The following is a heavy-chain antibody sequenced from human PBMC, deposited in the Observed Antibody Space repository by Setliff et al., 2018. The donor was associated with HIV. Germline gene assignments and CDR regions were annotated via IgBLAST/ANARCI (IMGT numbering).Heavy chain of an antibody. Sequence: SETLSLTCTVSGGSINSTSYYWGWIRQPPGNGLEWIGSIYHTGSTYYKPSLKSRVTISVDTSKNQFSLRLSSVAAGDTAVFYCARGGYSYGFGRHRAYFQYWGQGTQVTVSS. D-gene: IGHD5-18*01. CDR2: IYHTGST. CDR1: GGSINSTSYY. CDR3: ARGGYSYGFGRHRAYFQY. J-gene: IGHJ1*01. V-gene: IGHV4-39*01.